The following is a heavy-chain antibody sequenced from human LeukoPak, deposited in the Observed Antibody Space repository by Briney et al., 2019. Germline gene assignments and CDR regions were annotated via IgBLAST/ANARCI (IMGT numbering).Heavy chain of an antibody. CDR2: IYYSGST. V-gene: IGHV4-59*12. Sequence: SETLSLTCTVSGGSISSYYWSWIRQPPGKGLEWIGYIYYSGSTYYNPSLTSRVTISIDTSKNQFSLNLSSVTAADTAFYYCARSLLTVNDVFDIWGQGTMVTVSS. CDR3: ARSLLTVNDVFDI. CDR1: GGSISSYY. J-gene: IGHJ3*02. D-gene: IGHD4-17*01.